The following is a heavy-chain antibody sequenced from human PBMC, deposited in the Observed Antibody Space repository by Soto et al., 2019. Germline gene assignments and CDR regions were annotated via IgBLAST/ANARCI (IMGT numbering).Heavy chain of an antibody. V-gene: IGHV3-33*01. D-gene: IGHD3-10*01. J-gene: IGHJ5*01. CDR2: IWYDGVNK. CDR3: VREADSALLWFGNADS. CDR1: GFIFRSYG. Sequence: QVQLAASGGGVAQPGKSLRLSCAASGFIFRSYGMHWVRQAPGKGLVWVAFIWYDGVNKYYAESVKGRFTISRDNSKNTMYLQMDSLRGEDTAVYYCVREADSALLWFGNADSWGQGTQGTVSS.